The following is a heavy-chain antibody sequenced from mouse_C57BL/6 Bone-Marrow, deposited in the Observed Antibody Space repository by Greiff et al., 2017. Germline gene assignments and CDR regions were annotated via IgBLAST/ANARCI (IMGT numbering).Heavy chain of an antibody. Sequence: QVQLQQSGAELVKPGASVKLSCKASGYTFTSYWMHWVKQRPGQGLEWIGMIHPNSGSTNYNEKFKSKATLTVDKSSSTAYMQLSSLTSEDSAVYYWAREGPYYYGSSPYYFDDWGQGTTLTVSS. CDR2: IHPNSGST. V-gene: IGHV1-64*01. J-gene: IGHJ2*01. CDR1: GYTFTSYW. CDR3: AREGPYYYGSSPYYFDD. D-gene: IGHD1-1*01.